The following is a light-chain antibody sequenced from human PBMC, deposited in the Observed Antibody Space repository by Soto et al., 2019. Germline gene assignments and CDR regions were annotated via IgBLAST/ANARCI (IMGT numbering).Light chain of an antibody. Sequence: EIVLTQSPGTLSLSPGERATLSCRASQSISGSYLAWYQQKPGQAPRVVIYGVSRRATGIPDRFSGSGSGTDFTLTISRLEPEDFAVYYCQQYDNSPLTFGGGTKVDIK. CDR3: QQYDNSPLT. V-gene: IGKV3-20*01. CDR1: QSISGSY. J-gene: IGKJ4*01. CDR2: GVS.